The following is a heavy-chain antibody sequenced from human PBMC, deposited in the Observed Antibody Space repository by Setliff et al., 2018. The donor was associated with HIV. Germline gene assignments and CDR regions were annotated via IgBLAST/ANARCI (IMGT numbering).Heavy chain of an antibody. CDR2: IYTSGRT. J-gene: IGHJ6*02. CDR1: GGSISSGSYY. CDR3: ARDSGTTGWCVDV. V-gene: IGHV4-61*02. Sequence: SETLSLTCTVSGGSISSGSYYWSWIRQPAGKGLEWIGRIYTSGRTNYNPSLKSRVTISVDTSKNQFSLKLSSVTAADTAVYYCARDSGTTGWCVDVWGQGTTVTVSS. D-gene: IGHD3-10*01.